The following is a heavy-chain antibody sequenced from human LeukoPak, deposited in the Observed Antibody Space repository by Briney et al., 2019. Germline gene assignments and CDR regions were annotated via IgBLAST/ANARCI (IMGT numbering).Heavy chain of an antibody. D-gene: IGHD3-10*01. V-gene: IGHV3-21*01. CDR2: ISDSSIHI. Sequence: GGSLRLSCATSGFTFSIYSMNWIRQAPGKGLEGVASISDSSIHILYADSVKGRVTMSRDNAKNSLYLQMDSLRVEDTAVYYCARDSSPTSSYGSGSYVFLGDWGQGTQVTVSS. CDR3: ARDSSPTSSYGSGSYVFLGD. J-gene: IGHJ4*02. CDR1: GFTFSIYS.